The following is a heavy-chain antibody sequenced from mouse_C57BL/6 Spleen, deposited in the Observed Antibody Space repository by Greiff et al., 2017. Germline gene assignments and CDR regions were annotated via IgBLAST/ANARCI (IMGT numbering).Heavy chain of an antibody. CDR1: GYAFSSSW. CDR3: AEGYGWFAY. J-gene: IGHJ3*01. CDR2: IYPGDGDT. Sequence: VQLQQSGPELVKPGASVTISCKASGYAFSSSWMNWVKQRPGKGLEWIGRIYPGDGDTNYNGKFKGKATLTADKSSSTAYMQLSSLTSEDSAVYFCAEGYGWFAYCGQGTLVTVSA. D-gene: IGHD2-14*01. V-gene: IGHV1-82*01.